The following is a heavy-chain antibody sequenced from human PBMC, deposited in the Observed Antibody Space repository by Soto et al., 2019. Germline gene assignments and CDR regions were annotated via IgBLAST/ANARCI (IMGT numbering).Heavy chain of an antibody. J-gene: IGHJ4*02. V-gene: IGHV1-69*01. CDR3: ARRIKLWASGWYV. CDR2: IVPIFGTP. CDR1: GGTFSSYA. Sequence: QVQLVQSGAEVKKPRSSVKVSCKASGGTFSSYAISWVRQAPGHGLECMGGIVPIFGTPNYAQKCQGRVTITADESTNTAYIELSSLKSEDTDVYYCARRIKLWASGWYVRGQGTLVTVSS. D-gene: IGHD6-19*01.